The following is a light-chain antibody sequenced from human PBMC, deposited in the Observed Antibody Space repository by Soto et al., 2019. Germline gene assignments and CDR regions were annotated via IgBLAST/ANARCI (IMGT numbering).Light chain of an antibody. CDR2: GAS. Sequence: EIVMTQSPDTLSVSPGERATLSCRASQSVGSNLAWYQQTPGQAPRLLIYGASSRATGIPARFSGSGSGTEFTLTISSLQSEDFAVYYCQQYNNWPPLTFGGGTKVEI. V-gene: IGKV3-15*01. CDR1: QSVGSN. J-gene: IGKJ4*01. CDR3: QQYNNWPPLT.